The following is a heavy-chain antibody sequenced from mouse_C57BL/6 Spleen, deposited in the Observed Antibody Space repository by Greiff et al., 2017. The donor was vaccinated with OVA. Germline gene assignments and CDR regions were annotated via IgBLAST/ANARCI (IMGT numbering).Heavy chain of an antibody. CDR3: ARPYYYGSSYEGWFAY. CDR2: ISDGGSYT. J-gene: IGHJ3*01. V-gene: IGHV5-4*03. CDR1: GFTFSSYA. Sequence: EVKLVESGGGLVKPGGSLKLSCAASGFTFSSYAMSWVRQTPEKRLEWVATISDGGSYTYYPDNVKGRFTISRDNAKNNLYLQMSHLKSEDTAMYYCARPYYYGSSYEGWFAYWGQGTLVTVSA. D-gene: IGHD1-1*01.